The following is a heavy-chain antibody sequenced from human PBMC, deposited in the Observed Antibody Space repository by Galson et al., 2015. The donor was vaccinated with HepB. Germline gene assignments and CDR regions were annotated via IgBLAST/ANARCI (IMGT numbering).Heavy chain of an antibody. J-gene: IGHJ4*02. Sequence: PALVKPTQTLTLPCPFSGFSLTASPAGVGWIRQPPREALEWLAAIYWDGDKRYNQNLKTRLAITKNSSKNQVVLTMTNMDPGDTATYFCAHRLDYAGGWDTGNLVHGGRRILVTVSS. CDR3: AHRLDYAGGWDTGNLVH. V-gene: IGHV2-5*02. CDR1: GFSLTASPAG. D-gene: IGHD2-2*01. CDR2: IYWDGDK.